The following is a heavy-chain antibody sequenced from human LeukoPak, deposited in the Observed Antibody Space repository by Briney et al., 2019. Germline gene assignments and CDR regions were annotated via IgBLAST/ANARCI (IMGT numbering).Heavy chain of an antibody. CDR1: GFTFSSYA. D-gene: IGHD6-13*01. CDR3: AKGKPGIAAAGTLPFDY. CDR2: ISGSGGST. J-gene: IGHJ4*02. V-gene: IGHV3-23*01. Sequence: GGSLRLSCSASGFTFSSYAMSWVRRAPGKGLEWVSAISGSGGSTYYADSVKGRFTISRDNSKNTLYLQMNSLRAEDTAVYYCAKGKPGIAAAGTLPFDYWGQGTLVTVSS.